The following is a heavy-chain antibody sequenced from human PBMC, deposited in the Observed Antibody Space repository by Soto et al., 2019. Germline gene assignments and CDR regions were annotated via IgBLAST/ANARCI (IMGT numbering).Heavy chain of an antibody. D-gene: IGHD5-12*01. CDR2: ISDSGGST. J-gene: IGHJ4*02. Sequence: GGSLRLSCAASGFSFSSYDMGWVRQAPWKGLEWVSGISDSGGSTYYADSVKGRFAISRDNSKNTLYLQMNSLRAEDTAVYFCAKDPYSGYDYDYFDYWGQGTLVTVSS. V-gene: IGHV3-23*01. CDR1: GFSFSSYD. CDR3: AKDPYSGYDYDYFDY.